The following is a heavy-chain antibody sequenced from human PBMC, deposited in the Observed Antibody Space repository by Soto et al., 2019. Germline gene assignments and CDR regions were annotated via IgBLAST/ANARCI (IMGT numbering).Heavy chain of an antibody. CDR2: IYHSGST. CDR3: ARGHRPLQNYFDY. D-gene: IGHD2-21*02. V-gene: IGHV4-4*02. CDR1: GGSISSSNW. Sequence: PSETLSLTCAVSGGSISSSNWWSWVRQPPGKGLEWIGEIYHSGSTNYNPSLKSRVTISVDKSKNQFSLKLSSVTAADTAVYYCARGHRPLQNYFDYWGQGTLVTVSS. J-gene: IGHJ4*02.